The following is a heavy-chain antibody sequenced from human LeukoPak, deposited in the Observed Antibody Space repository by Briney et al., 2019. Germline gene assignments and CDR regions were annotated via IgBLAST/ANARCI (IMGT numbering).Heavy chain of an antibody. CDR2: INAGNGNT. V-gene: IGHV1-3*01. J-gene: IGHJ4*02. CDR3: ARIESRQPFDY. CDR1: GYTFTSYA. D-gene: IGHD5-24*01. Sequence: GASVKVSCKASGYTFTSYAMHWVRQAPGQRLERMGWINAGNGNTKYSQKFQGRVTITRDTSASTAYMELSSLRSEDTAVYYCARIESRQPFDYWGQGTLVTVSS.